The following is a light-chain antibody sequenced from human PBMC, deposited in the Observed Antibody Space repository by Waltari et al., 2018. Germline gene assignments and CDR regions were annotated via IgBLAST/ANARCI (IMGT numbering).Light chain of an antibody. J-gene: IGLJ2*01. CDR3: AAWDDSLNGRWV. CDR1: SSNIGNTV. V-gene: IGLV1-44*01. Sequence: QSVLTQPPSECGTPGQRVTISCSGSSSNIGNTVLHCSQQSPGTTPKLLSYRNDQRPSGVPDRISGSKSGTSASLAISGLQSEDEAHYYCAAWDDSLNGRWVFGGGTKLTVL. CDR2: RND.